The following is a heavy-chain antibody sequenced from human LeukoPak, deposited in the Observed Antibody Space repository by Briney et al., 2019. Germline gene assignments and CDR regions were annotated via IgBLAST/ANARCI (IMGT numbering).Heavy chain of an antibody. V-gene: IGHV1-8*01. J-gene: IGHJ4*02. CDR1: GYTFTSYD. CDR3: ARGRGVIRSGDY. CDR2: MNPNSGNT. Sequence: ASVKVSCKASGYTFTSYDINWVRQATGQGLEWMGWMNPNSGNTGYAQKFQGRVTMTRNTYISTAYMELSSLRSEDTAVYFCARGRGVIRSGDYWGQGTLVTVSS. D-gene: IGHD3-10*01.